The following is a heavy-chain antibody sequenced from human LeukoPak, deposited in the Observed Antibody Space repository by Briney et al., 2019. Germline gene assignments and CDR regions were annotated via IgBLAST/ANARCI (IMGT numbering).Heavy chain of an antibody. CDR1: GFTFRTYA. J-gene: IGHJ4*02. D-gene: IGHD3-10*01. CDR2: IAYDGSNK. Sequence: GGSLRLSCEASGFTFRTYAMHWVRQAPGKGLEWVAVIAYDGSNKYYADSVKGRFTISRDNSKNTLYLQMNSLRAEDTAVYYCANGYGSGSYLFGYWGQGTLVTVSS. CDR3: ANGYGSGSYLFGY. V-gene: IGHV3-30*04.